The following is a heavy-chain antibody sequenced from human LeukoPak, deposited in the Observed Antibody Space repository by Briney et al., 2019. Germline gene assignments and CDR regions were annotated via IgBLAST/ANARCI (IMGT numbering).Heavy chain of an antibody. Sequence: PGGSLRLSCAASGFTFSIYAMSWVRQAPGRGLEWVSSLSGTGSSTFYADSVRGRFSISRDNSKYTLYLQMDSLRAEDTAVYYCAKDVEVVVVPAAMYGDYWGQGTLVTVSS. V-gene: IGHV3-23*01. D-gene: IGHD2-2*01. CDR2: LSGTGSST. CDR1: GFTFSIYA. J-gene: IGHJ4*02. CDR3: AKDVEVVVVPAAMYGDY.